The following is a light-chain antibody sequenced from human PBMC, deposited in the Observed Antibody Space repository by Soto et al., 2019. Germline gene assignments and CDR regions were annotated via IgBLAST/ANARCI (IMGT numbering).Light chain of an antibody. Sequence: QSALTQPASVSGAPGQSITISCTGTSSDVGGYNYVSWYQQHPGKAPKLLIYDVSNRPSGLSNRFSGSKSGNTASLTISGLHAEEEADYYYSSYTTSSTLIFGGGTKLTVL. V-gene: IGLV2-14*01. CDR1: SSDVGGYNY. J-gene: IGLJ2*01. CDR3: SSYTTSSTLI. CDR2: DVS.